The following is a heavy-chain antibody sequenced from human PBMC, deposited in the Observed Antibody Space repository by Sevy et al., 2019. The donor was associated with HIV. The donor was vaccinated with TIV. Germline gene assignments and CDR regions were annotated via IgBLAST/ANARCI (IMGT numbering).Heavy chain of an antibody. CDR1: GYSFSAYF. Sequence: ASVKVSCKASGYSFSAYFLHWVRQAPGQGLEWMGRISPNSGGTVYAQKFRGRVTMARDTSSTTAYMELTRLKSDDTALYYCGGASGPTVGAYFDSWGQGALVTVSS. D-gene: IGHD3-10*01. V-gene: IGHV1-2*06. CDR2: ISPNSGGT. J-gene: IGHJ4*02. CDR3: GGASGPTVGAYFDS.